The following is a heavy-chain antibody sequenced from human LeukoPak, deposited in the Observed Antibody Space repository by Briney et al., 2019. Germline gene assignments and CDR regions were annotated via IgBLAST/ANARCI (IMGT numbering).Heavy chain of an antibody. CDR2: IYYSGST. J-gene: IGHJ3*02. D-gene: IGHD3-10*01. V-gene: IGHV4-59*01. CDR1: GGSISSYY. Sequence: PSETLSLTCTVSGGSISSYYWSWIRQPPGKGLEWIGYIYYSGSTNYNPSLKSRVTISVDTSKNQFSLELSSVTAADTAVYYCARGIPGGSGTDAFDIWGQGTMVTVSS. CDR3: ARGIPGGSGTDAFDI.